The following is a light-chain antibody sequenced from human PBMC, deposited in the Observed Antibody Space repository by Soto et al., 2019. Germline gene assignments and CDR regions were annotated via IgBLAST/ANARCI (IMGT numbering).Light chain of an antibody. CDR3: QEYDNAPWT. CDR2: AAS. Sequence: DIQMTQSPSSLSASVGDRVTITCRASQGINNYLAWYQQRPGKVPRLLMYAASTLKSGVPSRFSGSVSGTDFTLTISSLHPEDVATYYGQEYDNAPWTFGQGTKVDIK. V-gene: IGKV1-27*01. CDR1: QGINNY. J-gene: IGKJ1*01.